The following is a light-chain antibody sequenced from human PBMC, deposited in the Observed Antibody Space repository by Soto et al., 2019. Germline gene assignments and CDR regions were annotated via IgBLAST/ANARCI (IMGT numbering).Light chain of an antibody. CDR3: QQYGSSSIT. V-gene: IGKV3-20*01. J-gene: IGKJ5*01. CDR2: GAS. CDR1: QSVSSSY. Sequence: EIVLTQSPGTLSLSPGERATLSCRASQSVSSSYLAWYQQKPGQAPRLLIYGASSRATGIPDRFSGSGSGTDFTLTISRLEPEDFAVYYFQQYGSSSITFGQGTRLE.